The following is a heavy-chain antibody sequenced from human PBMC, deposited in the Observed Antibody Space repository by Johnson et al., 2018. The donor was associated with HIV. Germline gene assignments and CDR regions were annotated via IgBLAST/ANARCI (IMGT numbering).Heavy chain of an antibody. J-gene: IGHJ3*02. Sequence: VQLVESGGGVVRPGGSLRLSCGASGFTFDEYGMHWVRQAPGKGLQWVAFIRYDGSNKYYADSLKGRFTISRDNSKNTLFLQMNSLRDEDTAMYYCAKDERQLGGWSHAFDIWGRGTLVPVS. V-gene: IGHV3-30*02. CDR2: IRYDGSNK. D-gene: IGHD6-13*01. CDR1: GFTFDEYG. CDR3: AKDERQLGGWSHAFDI.